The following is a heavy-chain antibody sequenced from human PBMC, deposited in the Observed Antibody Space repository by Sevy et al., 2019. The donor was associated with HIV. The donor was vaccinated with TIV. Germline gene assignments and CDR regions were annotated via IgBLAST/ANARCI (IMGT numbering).Heavy chain of an antibody. J-gene: IGHJ4*02. Sequence: AGSLRLSCAASGFTFTTYTMNWVRQAPGKALEWVSSISSSSSYIYYADSVKGRFTISRDNAKNSLYLQINSLRAEDTAVYYCASEEGVLRYFDWGQGTLVTVSS. D-gene: IGHD3-9*01. V-gene: IGHV3-21*01. CDR3: ASEEGVLRYFD. CDR1: GFTFTTYT. CDR2: ISSSSSYI.